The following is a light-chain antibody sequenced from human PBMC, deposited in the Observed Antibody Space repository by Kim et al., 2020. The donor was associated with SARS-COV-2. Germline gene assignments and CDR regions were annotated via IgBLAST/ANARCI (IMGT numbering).Light chain of an antibody. CDR3: QSYDSSSRV. Sequence: NFMLAQPHSVSGSPGKTVTISCTCSSGSIARNYVQWYRQRPGSAPSILLFEDNRRLAGVSDRFSGSIDSSSNSASLTISGLRTEDEADYYCQSYDSSSRVFGGGTQLTVL. V-gene: IGLV6-57*04. CDR2: EDN. J-gene: IGLJ2*01. CDR1: SGSIARNY.